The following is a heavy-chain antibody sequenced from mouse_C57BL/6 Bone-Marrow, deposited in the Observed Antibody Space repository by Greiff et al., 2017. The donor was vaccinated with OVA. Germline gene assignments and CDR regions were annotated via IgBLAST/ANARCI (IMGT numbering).Heavy chain of an antibody. D-gene: IGHD1-1*01. Sequence: VQLQQPGAELVKPGASVKLSCKASGYTFTSYWMHWVKQRPGQGLEWIGMIPPNSGSTNYNASFKSKATLTVDKSSSPAYMQLSSLTAEDSASYYCARDYYGSDYAMDYWGQGASVTVAS. CDR2: IPPNSGST. CDR1: GYTFTSYW. CDR3: ARDYYGSDYAMDY. V-gene: IGHV1-64*01. J-gene: IGHJ4*01.